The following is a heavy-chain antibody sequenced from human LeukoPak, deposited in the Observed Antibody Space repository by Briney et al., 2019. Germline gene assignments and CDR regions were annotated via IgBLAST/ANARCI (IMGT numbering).Heavy chain of an antibody. CDR2: IRSKAYGGTT. J-gene: IGHJ4*02. Sequence: PGGSLRLSCTASGFTFGDYAMSWVRQAPGKGLEWVGFIRSKAYGGTTEYAASVKGRFTISRDDSKSIADLQMNSLKTEDTAVYYCTRSGNYYDSRGYPKYYFDYWGQGTLVTVSS. D-gene: IGHD3-22*01. CDR1: GFTFGDYA. V-gene: IGHV3-49*04. CDR3: TRSGNYYDSRGYPKYYFDY.